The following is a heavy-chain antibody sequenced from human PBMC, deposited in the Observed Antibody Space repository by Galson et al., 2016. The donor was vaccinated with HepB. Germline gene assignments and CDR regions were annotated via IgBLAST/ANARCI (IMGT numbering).Heavy chain of an antibody. CDR3: ARTPDGGHFDY. J-gene: IGHJ4*02. Sequence: PALVKPTQTVTLTCTFSGFSLSTRVMCVTWIRQPPGKALEWVALIDWDDVKYYSTSLKSNVTISKDTSKNRVVLTMTNVGPVDTGTYFCARTPDGGHFDYWGPGALVTVSS. V-gene: IGHV2-70*01. CDR1: GFSLSTRVMC. CDR2: IDWDDVK.